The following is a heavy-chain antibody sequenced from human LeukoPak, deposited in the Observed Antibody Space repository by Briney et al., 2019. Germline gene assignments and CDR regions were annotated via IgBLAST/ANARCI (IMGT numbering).Heavy chain of an antibody. D-gene: IGHD6-6*01. CDR3: ARRHSSPGAGWFDP. J-gene: IGHJ5*02. CDR1: GGSISSYY. V-gene: IGHV4-59*01. Sequence: SQTLSLTCTVSGGSISSYYWSWIRQPPGKGLEWIGYIYYSGSTNYNPSLKSRVTISVDTSKNQFSLKLSSVTAADTAVYYCARRHSSPGAGWFDPWGQGTLVTVSS. CDR2: IYYSGST.